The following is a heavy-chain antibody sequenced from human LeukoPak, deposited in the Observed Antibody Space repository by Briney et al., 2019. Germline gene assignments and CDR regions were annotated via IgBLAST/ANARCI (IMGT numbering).Heavy chain of an antibody. CDR1: GYTFTGYY. Sequence: ASVKVSCKASGYTFTGYYMHWVRQAPGQGLEWMGWINPNSGGTNYAQKFQGWVTMTRDTSISTAYMELSRLRSDDTAVYYCARVIGTRSYGPGECGMDVWGQGTTVTVSS. V-gene: IGHV1-2*04. D-gene: IGHD5-18*01. J-gene: IGHJ6*02. CDR2: INPNSGGT. CDR3: ARVIGTRSYGPGECGMDV.